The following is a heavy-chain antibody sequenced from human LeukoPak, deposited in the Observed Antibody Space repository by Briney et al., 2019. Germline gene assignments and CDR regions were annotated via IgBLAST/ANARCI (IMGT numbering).Heavy chain of an antibody. CDR3: VKRLTLGDLSIKGAFAL. CDR1: GFTFSSYW. D-gene: IGHD3-16*02. V-gene: IGHV3-74*01. J-gene: IGHJ3*01. CDR2: IISDGTST. Sequence: GGSLRLSCAASGFTFSSYWMHWVRQAPGKGLVWVSRIISDGTSTFYADSVKGRFTISRDKAKNTVYLQMNSLRVEDSAMYYCVKRLTLGDLSIKGAFALWGQGTMVTVAS.